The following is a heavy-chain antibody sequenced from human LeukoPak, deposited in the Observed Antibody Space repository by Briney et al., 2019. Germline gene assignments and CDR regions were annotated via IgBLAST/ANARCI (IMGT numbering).Heavy chain of an antibody. J-gene: IGHJ3*02. V-gene: IGHV4-39*07. Sequence: PSETLSLTCTVSGGSISSSSYYWGWIRQPPGKGLEWIGSIYYSGSTYYNPSLKSRVTISVDTSKNQFSLKLSSVTAADTAVYYCARAANWNTDAFDIWGQGTMVTVSS. CDR3: ARAANWNTDAFDI. CDR1: GGSISSSSYY. D-gene: IGHD1/OR15-1a*01. CDR2: IYYSGST.